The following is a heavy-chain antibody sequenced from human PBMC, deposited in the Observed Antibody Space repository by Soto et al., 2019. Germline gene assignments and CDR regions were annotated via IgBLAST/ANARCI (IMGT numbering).Heavy chain of an antibody. CDR2: IKSKVNGGTT. J-gene: IGHJ3*02. V-gene: IGHV3-15*07. CDR3: ATDIPYTVYAFHI. D-gene: IGHD2-21*01. CDR1: GFTFSNAW. Sequence: EVQLVESGGDLVEPGASLRLSCAASGFTFSNAWMNWVRQAPGKGLEWVGRIKSKVNGGTTDYAAPVKGRFTISRDDSKNTLYLQMNSLKTEDTAVYNCATDIPYTVYAFHIWGQGTMVTVSS.